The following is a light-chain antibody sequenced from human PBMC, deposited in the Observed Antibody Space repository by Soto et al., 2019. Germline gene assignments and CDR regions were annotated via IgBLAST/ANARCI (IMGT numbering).Light chain of an antibody. V-gene: IGKV1-27*01. CDR1: QGIGVY. Sequence: DIQMTQSPSSLSASLGDRVTITCRASQGIGVYLAWFQQKPGKVPKLLSYAASTLQSGVPSRFSGSGSGTDFTLTISSLQPEDFATYYCQEHNSAPLTFGGGTNVEI. CDR2: AAS. J-gene: IGKJ4*01. CDR3: QEHNSAPLT.